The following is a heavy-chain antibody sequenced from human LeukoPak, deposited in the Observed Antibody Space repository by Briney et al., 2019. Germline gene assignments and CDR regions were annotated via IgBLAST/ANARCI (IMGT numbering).Heavy chain of an antibody. Sequence: GGSLRLSCAASGFALSSHWMTWVRQVPGRGPEWAANVNRDGSETYYLDSVKGRFTISKDNAKNSLYLQMNSLRAEDTALYHCARNNGMDVWGQGTTVIVTS. CDR1: GFALSSHW. CDR3: ARNNGMDV. CDR2: VNRDGSET. V-gene: IGHV3-7*03. J-gene: IGHJ6*02.